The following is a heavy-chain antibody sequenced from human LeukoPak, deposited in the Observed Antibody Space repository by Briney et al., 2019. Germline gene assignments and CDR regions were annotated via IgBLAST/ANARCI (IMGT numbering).Heavy chain of an antibody. D-gene: IGHD7-27*01. Sequence: GGSLRLSCAASGFTFSNHGMHWVRQAPGKGLEWVAVTTYDGSKKYYADSAKGRFTISRDNSKNTVYLQMNSLRPEDAAVYYSAKGGAGEVGYYYYGLDVWGQGTTVTVSS. CDR3: AKGGAGEVGYYYYGLDV. CDR2: TTYDGSKK. V-gene: IGHV3-30*18. CDR1: GFTFSNHG. J-gene: IGHJ6*02.